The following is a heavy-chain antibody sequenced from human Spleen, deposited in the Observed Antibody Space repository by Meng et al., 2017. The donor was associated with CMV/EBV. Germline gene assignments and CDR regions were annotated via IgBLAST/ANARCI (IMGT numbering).Heavy chain of an antibody. V-gene: IGHV3-11*01. CDR2: ISSSGSTI. CDR1: GFTFSDYY. Sequence: GESLXISXXXSGFTFSDYYXSWIXQAXGKGLXXVSYISSSGSTIYYADSVKGRFXXSRXXXKNSLXLXMXSLXAXDTXXYYCACXXXGSGICGGDXFNXDYWGQGTLVTVSS. CDR3: ACXXXGSGICGGDXFNXDY. D-gene: IGHD2-21*01. J-gene: IGHJ4*02.